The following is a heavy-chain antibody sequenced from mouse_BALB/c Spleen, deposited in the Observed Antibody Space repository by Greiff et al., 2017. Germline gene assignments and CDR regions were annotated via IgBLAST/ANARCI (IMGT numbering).Heavy chain of an antibody. CDR2: IYPYNGGT. CDR1: GYTFTDYN. Sequence: EVKLVESGPELVKPGASVKISCKASGYTFTDYNMHWVKQSHGKSLEWIGYIYPYNGGTGYNQKFKSKATLTVDNSSSTAYMELRSLTSEDSAVYYCARDYYGSSFAWFAYWGQGTLVTVSA. V-gene: IGHV1S29*02. D-gene: IGHD1-1*01. CDR3: ARDYYGSSFAWFAY. J-gene: IGHJ3*01.